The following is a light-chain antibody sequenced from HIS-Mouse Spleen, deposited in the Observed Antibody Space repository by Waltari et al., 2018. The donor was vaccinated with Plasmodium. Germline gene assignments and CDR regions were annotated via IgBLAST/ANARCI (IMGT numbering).Light chain of an antibody. CDR1: QSVSSN. V-gene: IGKV3-15*01. Sequence: EIVSTQYPATLSSSHGESATLSCRASQSVSSNFPWYQKKPGQAPRLLIYGASTRATGIPARFSGSGSGTEFTLTISSLQSEDFAVYYCQQYNNWSFTFGPGTKVDIK. CDR2: GAS. CDR3: QQYNNWSFT. J-gene: IGKJ3*01.